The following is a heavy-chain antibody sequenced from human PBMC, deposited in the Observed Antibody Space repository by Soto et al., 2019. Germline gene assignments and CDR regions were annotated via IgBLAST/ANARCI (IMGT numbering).Heavy chain of an antibody. CDR1: GGSISSGDYY. CDR3: AIARGIAARTLWGRYYGMDV. D-gene: IGHD6-6*01. V-gene: IGHV4-61*08. CDR2: IYYSGST. J-gene: IGHJ6*02. Sequence: PSETLSLTCTVSGGSISSGDYYWSWIRQPPGKGLEWIGYIYYSGSTNYNPSLKSRVTISVDTSKNQFSLKLSSVTAADTAVYYCAIARGIAARTLWGRYYGMDVWGQGTTVTVSS.